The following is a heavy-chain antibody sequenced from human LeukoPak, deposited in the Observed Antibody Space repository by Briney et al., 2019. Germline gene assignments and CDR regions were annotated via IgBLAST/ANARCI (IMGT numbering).Heavy chain of an antibody. CDR3: ARDPSSHDAFDI. D-gene: IGHD2-2*01. J-gene: IGHJ3*02. Sequence: AASVKVSCKASGGTFSSYAISWVRQAPGQGLEWMGGIIPIFGTANYAQKFQGRVTITTDESTSTAYMELRSLRSDDTAVYYCARDPSSHDAFDIWGQGTMVTVSS. CDR2: IIPIFGTA. CDR1: GGTFSSYA. V-gene: IGHV1-69*05.